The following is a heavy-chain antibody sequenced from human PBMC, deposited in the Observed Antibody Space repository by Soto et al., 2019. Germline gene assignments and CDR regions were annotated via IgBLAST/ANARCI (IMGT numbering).Heavy chain of an antibody. D-gene: IGHD2-2*01. J-gene: IGHJ5*02. CDR3: ARLGKHYQSLDP. V-gene: IGHV4-59*08. CDR2: IYYSGST. Sequence: PSETLSLTCTVSDGSISPYYWAWIRQPPGKGLEWVGYIYYSGSTSYNPSLKSRVTLSLETSKSQFSLRLSSVTASDTAVYYCARLGKHYQSLDPWGQGTLVTVSS. CDR1: DGSISPYY.